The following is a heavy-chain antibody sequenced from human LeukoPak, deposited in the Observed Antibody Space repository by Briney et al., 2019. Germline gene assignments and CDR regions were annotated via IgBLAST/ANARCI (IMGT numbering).Heavy chain of an antibody. V-gene: IGHV1-69*04. CDR1: GGTFSSYA. Sequence: GASVKVSCKASGGTFSSYAMSWVRQAPGHGLEWMGRIIPILGIANYAQKFQGRVTITADKSTSTAYMELSSLRSEDTAVYYCARVGGTTSDYYYGMDVWGQGTTVTVSS. D-gene: IGHD1-7*01. J-gene: IGHJ6*02. CDR3: ARVGGTTSDYYYGMDV. CDR2: IIPILGIA.